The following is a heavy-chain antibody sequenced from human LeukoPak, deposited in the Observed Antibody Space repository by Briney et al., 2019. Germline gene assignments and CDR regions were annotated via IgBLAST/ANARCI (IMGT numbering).Heavy chain of an antibody. J-gene: IGHJ5*02. Sequence: SETLSLTCTVSGYSISSGYYWGWIRQPPGKGLEWIGSIYHSVSTYYNPSLKSRVTISVDTSKNQFSLKLSSVTAADTAVYYCARDPLVGATRWFDPWGQGTLVTVSS. D-gene: IGHD1-26*01. V-gene: IGHV4-38-2*02. CDR2: IYHSVST. CDR3: ARDPLVGATRWFDP. CDR1: GYSISSGYY.